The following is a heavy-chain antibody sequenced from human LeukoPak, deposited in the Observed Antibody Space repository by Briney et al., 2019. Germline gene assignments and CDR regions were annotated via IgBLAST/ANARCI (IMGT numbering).Heavy chain of an antibody. CDR2: MNPNSGNT. CDR1: GYTFTSYD. V-gene: IGHV1-8*01. CDR3: ARGVPYYYDSSGSLGY. J-gene: IGHJ4*02. Sequence: ASVKVSCKASGYTFTSYDINWVRQATGQGLEWTGWMNPNSGNTGYAQKFQGRVTMTRNTSISTAYMELSSLRSEDTAVYYCARGVPYYYDSSGSLGYWGQGTLVTVSS. D-gene: IGHD3-22*01.